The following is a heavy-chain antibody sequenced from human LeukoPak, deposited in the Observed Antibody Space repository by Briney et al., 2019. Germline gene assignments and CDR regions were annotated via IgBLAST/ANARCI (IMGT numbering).Heavy chain of an antibody. CDR3: ARSIVPDGTSPFDY. CDR1: GFTFRSYA. V-gene: IGHV3-23*01. J-gene: IGHJ4*02. CDR2: ISGSDGNT. D-gene: IGHD6-13*01. Sequence: GGSLRLSCAASGFTFRSYAMNWVRQAPGEGLEWVSAISGSDGNTYYADSVKGRFTISRDDSKNTLYLQMNSLRAEDTAVYYCARSIVPDGTSPFDYWGQGTLVTVSS.